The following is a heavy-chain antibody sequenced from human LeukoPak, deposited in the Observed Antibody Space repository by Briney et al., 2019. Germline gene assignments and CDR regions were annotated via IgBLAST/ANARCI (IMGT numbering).Heavy chain of an antibody. J-gene: IGHJ5*02. CDR2: IYYSGST. Sequence: PSETLSLTYTVSGGSISSYYWSWIRQPPGKGLEWIGYIYYSGSTNYNPSLKSRVTISVDTSKNQFSLKLSSVTAADTAVYYCARSMVRGVIITPQNDNWFDPWGQGTLVTVSS. D-gene: IGHD3-10*01. V-gene: IGHV4-59*08. CDR1: GGSISSYY. CDR3: ARSMVRGVIITPQNDNWFDP.